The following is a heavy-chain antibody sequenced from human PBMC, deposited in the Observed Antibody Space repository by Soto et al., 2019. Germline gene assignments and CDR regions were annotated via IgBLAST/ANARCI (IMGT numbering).Heavy chain of an antibody. CDR3: ARDQNGSPHFDY. V-gene: IGHV4-59*01. Sequence: QVHLQESGPGLVKPSETLSLTCTVSGASIRSYYWSWIRQPPGKGREWIGFSYYSGSTNYNPSLNSRVTISVDTSKNQFSLKLTSVTAADTAVYYCARDQNGSPHFDYWGQGILVTVSS. J-gene: IGHJ4*02. D-gene: IGHD1-26*01. CDR2: SYYSGST. CDR1: GASIRSYY.